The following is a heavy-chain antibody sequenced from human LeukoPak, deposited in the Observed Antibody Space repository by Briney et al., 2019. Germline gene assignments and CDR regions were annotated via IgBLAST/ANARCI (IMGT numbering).Heavy chain of an antibody. Sequence: SETLSLTCTVSGGSISSYYWSWIRQPAGKGLEWIGRIYASGSTNYNPSLKSRVTMSVDTSKNQFSLTLSSVTAADTAVYYCARDRGTATLPDYWGQGTLVTVSS. CDR3: ARDRGTATLPDY. V-gene: IGHV4-4*07. D-gene: IGHD1-1*01. CDR1: GGSISSYY. CDR2: IYASGST. J-gene: IGHJ4*02.